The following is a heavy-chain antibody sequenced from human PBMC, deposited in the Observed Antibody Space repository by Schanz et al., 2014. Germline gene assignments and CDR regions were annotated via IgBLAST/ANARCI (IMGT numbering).Heavy chain of an antibody. CDR3: ARGGGELLPFNN. CDR2: ISVYNGNT. V-gene: IGHV1-18*01. Sequence: QVHLVQSGDEVKKPGASVKVSCKASGYTFTGYGISWVRQAPGQGLEWMGWISVYNGNTNYVQKFQGRVIMTTDTSPSPAYMELRGLRPDDTAVYYCARGGGELLPFNNGGQGTLVTVSS. J-gene: IGHJ4*02. CDR1: GYTFTGYG. D-gene: IGHD3-16*01.